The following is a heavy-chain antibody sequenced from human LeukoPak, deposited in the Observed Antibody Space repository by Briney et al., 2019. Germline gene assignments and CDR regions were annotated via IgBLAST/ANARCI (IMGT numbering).Heavy chain of an antibody. J-gene: IGHJ6*02. Sequence: PSETLSLTCTVSSDSIYSSNYYWGWIRQPPGKGLEWIGSIYYSGSTYYNSSLKSRVTISVDSSKNQLSLKLTSVTAADTAVYYCVRGSVRVELTARHKIYFYYAMDVWGQGTTVTVSS. V-gene: IGHV4-39*01. D-gene: IGHD2-21*02. CDR1: SDSIYSSNYY. CDR2: IYYSGST. CDR3: VRGSVRVELTARHKIYFYYAMDV.